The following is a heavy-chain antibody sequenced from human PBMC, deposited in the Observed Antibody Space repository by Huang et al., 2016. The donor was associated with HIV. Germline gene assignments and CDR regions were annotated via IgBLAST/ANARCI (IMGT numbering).Heavy chain of an antibody. V-gene: IGHV3-9*01. CDR1: GFTFDDYA. CDR2: ISVNSKSR. J-gene: IGHJ4*02. D-gene: IGHD5-18*01. CDR3: AKDASSGYSSGHSGFKVYFFDF. Sequence: EVQLVESGGGLVQPGRSLRLSCAASGFTFDDYAFHWVRQAPGKGREWVSGISVNSKSRDYADSVKGRFTSSRDNAKNSLYLEMKRLRVEDTALYYCAKDASSGYSSGHSGFKVYFFDFWGQGTLVTVSS.